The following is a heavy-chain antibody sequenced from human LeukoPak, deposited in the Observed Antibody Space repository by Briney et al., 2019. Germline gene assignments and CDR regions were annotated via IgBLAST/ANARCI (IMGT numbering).Heavy chain of an antibody. V-gene: IGHV3-30-3*01. CDR1: GFTFNNYA. Sequence: PGGSLRLSCAASGFTFNNYAMHWFRQAPGKGLEWVAFIAHDGGNRYYGDSMEGRFSISRDNTRNTLYLQLHSLRPEDTALYYCARDPDYGDYVADYWGQGTLITVSS. D-gene: IGHD4-17*01. CDR2: IAHDGGNR. CDR3: ARDPDYGDYVADY. J-gene: IGHJ4*02.